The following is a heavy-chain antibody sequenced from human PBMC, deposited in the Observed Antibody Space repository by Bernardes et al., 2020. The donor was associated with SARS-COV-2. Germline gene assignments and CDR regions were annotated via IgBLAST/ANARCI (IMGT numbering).Heavy chain of an antibody. V-gene: IGHV3-66*01. D-gene: IGHD4-17*01. CDR2: IYSGGNT. CDR3: ARAKNPRCALDI. J-gene: IGHJ3*02. Sequence: GGSLRLSCAASGFTFSSNYTTWVRQAPGKGLEWVSDIYSGGNTYYADSAKGRFTISRDNCKHSLYLQMNSLCASDTALYYCARAKNPRCALDIWGQGTMVAVSS. CDR1: GFTFSSNY.